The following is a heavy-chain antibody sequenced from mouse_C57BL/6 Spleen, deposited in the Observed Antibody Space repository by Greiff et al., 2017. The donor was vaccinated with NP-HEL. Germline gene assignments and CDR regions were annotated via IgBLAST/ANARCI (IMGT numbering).Heavy chain of an antibody. V-gene: IGHV1-55*01. D-gene: IGHD2-4*01. CDR2: IYPGSGST. CDR1: GYTFTSYW. Sequence: QVQLKQPGAELVKPGASVKMSCKASGYTFTSYWITWVKQRPGQGLEWIGDIYPGSGSTNYNEKFKSKATLTVDTSSSTAYMQLSSLTSEDSAVYYCARSRDYDLYYYAMDYWGQGTSVTVSS. J-gene: IGHJ4*01. CDR3: ARSRDYDLYYYAMDY.